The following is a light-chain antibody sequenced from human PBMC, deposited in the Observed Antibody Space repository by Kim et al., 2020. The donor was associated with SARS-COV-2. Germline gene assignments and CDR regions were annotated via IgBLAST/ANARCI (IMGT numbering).Light chain of an antibody. J-gene: IGKJ2*01. V-gene: IGKV3-15*01. CDR3: QQYNNWPPRDT. CDR2: GAS. Sequence: YPGERATLTCRASQSVSSNLAWYQQKPGQAPRLLIYGASTRATGIPARFSGSGSGTEFTLTISSLQSEDFAVYYCQQYNNWPPRDTFGQGTKLEI. CDR1: QSVSSN.